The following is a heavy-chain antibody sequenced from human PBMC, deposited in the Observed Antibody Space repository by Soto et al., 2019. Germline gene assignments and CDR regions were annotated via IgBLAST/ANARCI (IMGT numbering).Heavy chain of an antibody. Sequence: QVQLVQSGAEVKKPGSSVKVSCKASGGTFSSYTISWVRQAPGQGLEWMGRIIPILGIANYAQKFQGRVTIPADNATSTAYMELSSLRSEDTAVYYCARDSGYCSGGSCHIEGPIDYWGQGTLVTVSS. CDR2: IIPILGIA. V-gene: IGHV1-69*08. CDR1: GGTFSSYT. D-gene: IGHD2-15*01. CDR3: ARDSGYCSGGSCHIEGPIDY. J-gene: IGHJ4*02.